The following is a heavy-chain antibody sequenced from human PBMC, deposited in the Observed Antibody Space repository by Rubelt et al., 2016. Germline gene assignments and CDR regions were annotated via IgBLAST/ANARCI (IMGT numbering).Heavy chain of an antibody. CDR2: IYPGYSDT. CDR3: ASLSSSSHDAFDI. Sequence: EVQLVQSGAEVKKPGESLKISCKGSGYSFTSYWIGWVRQMPGKGLEWMGIIYPGYSDTRYSPSFQGQVTISAAKSISPAYLQWSSLKASDTAMYYCASLSSSSHDAFDIWGQGTMVTVSS. CDR1: GYSFTSYW. J-gene: IGHJ3*02. V-gene: IGHV5-51*01. D-gene: IGHD6-6*01.